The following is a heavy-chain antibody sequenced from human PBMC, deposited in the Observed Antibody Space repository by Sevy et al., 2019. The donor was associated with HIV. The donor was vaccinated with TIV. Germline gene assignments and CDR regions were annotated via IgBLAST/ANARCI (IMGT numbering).Heavy chain of an antibody. Sequence: SETLSLTCTVSGGSISSYYWSWIRQPAGKGLEWIGRIYTSGSTNYNPSLKSRVTMSVDTSKNQFSLKLSSVTAADTAVYYCARERGYQLHQAGYYYYYGMDVWGQGTTVTVSS. CDR1: GGSISSYY. J-gene: IGHJ6*02. CDR2: IYTSGST. CDR3: ARERGYQLHQAGYYYYYGMDV. D-gene: IGHD2-2*01. V-gene: IGHV4-4*07.